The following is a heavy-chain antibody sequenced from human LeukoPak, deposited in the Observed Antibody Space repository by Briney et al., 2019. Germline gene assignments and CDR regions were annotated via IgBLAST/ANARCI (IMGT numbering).Heavy chain of an antibody. CDR1: GYTFTSYG. V-gene: IGHV1-18*01. Sequence: GASVKVSCKASGYTFTSYGISWVRQAPGQGLEWMGWISAYNGNTNYAQKLQGRVTMTRNTSISTAYMELSSLRSEDTAVYYCARVRRYCSGGSCYSDFDYWGQGTLVTVSS. CDR3: ARVRRYCSGGSCYSDFDY. CDR2: ISAYNGNT. D-gene: IGHD2-15*01. J-gene: IGHJ4*02.